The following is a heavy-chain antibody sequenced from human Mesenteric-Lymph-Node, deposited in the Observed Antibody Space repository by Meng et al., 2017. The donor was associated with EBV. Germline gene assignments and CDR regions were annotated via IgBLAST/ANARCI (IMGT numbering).Heavy chain of an antibody. Sequence: QVQLQQSGPGLVKPSXXPXLTXVXPGDSVSSNSAAWNWIRQSPSRGLEWLGRTYYRSKYYNDYALSVKSRITINPDTSKNQFSLQLNSVTPEDTAIYYCARDWGDVRGGFDFWGQGTLVTVSS. D-gene: IGHD3-10*02. CDR3: ARDWGDVRGGFDF. CDR2: TYYRSKYYN. CDR1: GDSVSSNSAA. J-gene: IGHJ4*02. V-gene: IGHV6-1*01.